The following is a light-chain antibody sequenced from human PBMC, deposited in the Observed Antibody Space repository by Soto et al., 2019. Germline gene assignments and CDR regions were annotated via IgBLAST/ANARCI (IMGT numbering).Light chain of an antibody. CDR1: SSDVGSSIL. J-gene: IGLJ2*01. CDR3: CSYAGSSTFVV. V-gene: IGLV2-23*03. CDR2: EGS. Sequence: QSVLTQPASVSGSPGQSITISCTGTSSDVGSSILVSWYQQHPGKAPKLMIYEGSKRPSGVSNRFSGSKSGNTASLTISGLQAEDEADYYCCSYAGSSTFVVFGGGTKVTVL.